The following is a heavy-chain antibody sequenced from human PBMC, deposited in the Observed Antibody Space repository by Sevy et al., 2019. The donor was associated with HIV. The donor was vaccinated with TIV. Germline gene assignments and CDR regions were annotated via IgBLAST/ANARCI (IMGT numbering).Heavy chain of an antibody. Sequence: GGSLRLSCAASGFNFRRSYMNWVRQAPGKGLEWVSSISRTSDFIFYADSVKGRFTLSRDNAKNSLSLQMDSLRAEDTAVYYCAGDVNREKLTYAPYDLRTGDAFDLWGRGTLVTVSS. CDR2: ISRTSDFI. V-gene: IGHV3-21*01. J-gene: IGHJ3*01. D-gene: IGHD5-12*01. CDR3: AGDVNREKLTYAPYDLRTGDAFDL. CDR1: GFNFRRSY.